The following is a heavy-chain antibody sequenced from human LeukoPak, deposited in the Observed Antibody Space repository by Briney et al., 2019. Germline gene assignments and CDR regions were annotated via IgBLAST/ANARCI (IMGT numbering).Heavy chain of an antibody. V-gene: IGHV1-8*01. Sequence: GASVKVSCKASGYTFTSYDINWVRQATGQGLEWMGWMNPNSGNTGYAPKFQGRVTMTRNTSISTAYMELSSLRSEDTAVYYCAREIVVPADYNWFDPWGQGTLVTVSS. D-gene: IGHD2-2*01. CDR1: GYTFTSYD. J-gene: IGHJ5*02. CDR3: AREIVVPADYNWFDP. CDR2: MNPNSGNT.